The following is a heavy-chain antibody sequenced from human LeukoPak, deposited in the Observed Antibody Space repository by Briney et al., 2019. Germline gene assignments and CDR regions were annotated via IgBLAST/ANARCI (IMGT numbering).Heavy chain of an antibody. Sequence: GGSLRLFCAASGFTFTSYAMSWVRQAPGKGLEWVSAISGSGGGTYYADSVKGRFTISRDNSKNTLYLQMNSLRAEDTAVYYCAKGDFYGDYPYGMDVWGQGTTVTVSS. CDR3: AKGDFYGDYPYGMDV. D-gene: IGHD3-3*01. CDR1: GFTFTSYA. V-gene: IGHV3-23*01. J-gene: IGHJ6*02. CDR2: ISGSGGGT.